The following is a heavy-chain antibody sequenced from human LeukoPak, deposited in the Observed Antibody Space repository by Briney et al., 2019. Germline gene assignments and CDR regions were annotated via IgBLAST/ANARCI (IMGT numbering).Heavy chain of an antibody. CDR1: GGSISSGDHY. Sequence: QSSQTLSLTCTVSGGSISSGDHYWSWIRQPPGKGLEWIGYIYYSGSTYYNPSLKSRVTISVDTSKNQFSLKLSSVTAADTAVYYCARWIQLGIDYFDYWGQGTLVTVSS. V-gene: IGHV4-30-4*01. CDR2: IYYSGST. J-gene: IGHJ4*02. D-gene: IGHD5-18*01. CDR3: ARWIQLGIDYFDY.